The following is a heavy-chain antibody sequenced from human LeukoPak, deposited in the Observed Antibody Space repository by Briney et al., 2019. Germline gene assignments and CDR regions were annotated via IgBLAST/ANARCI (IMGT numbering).Heavy chain of an antibody. Sequence: ASVKVSCKASGYTLTGYYMHWVRQAPGQGLEWMGWINPNSGGTNYQGRVTMTRDPSISTAYMELSRLRSDDTAVYYCARRVPAGIGAFDIWGQGTMVTVSS. CDR3: ARRVPAGIGAFDI. CDR1: GYTLTGYY. V-gene: IGHV1-2*02. CDR2: INPNSGGT. D-gene: IGHD2-2*02. J-gene: IGHJ3*02.